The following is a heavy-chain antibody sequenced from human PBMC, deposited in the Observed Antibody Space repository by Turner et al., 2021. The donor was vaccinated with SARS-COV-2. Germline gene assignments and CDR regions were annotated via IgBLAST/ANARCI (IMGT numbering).Heavy chain of an antibody. CDR3: TSDLEVACGMDV. Sequence: DVQLVASGGGLVQPGRSLRLSCAASGFTVSSNYMRWVRQAPGKGLEWISLIDSGGSTFSAESVKGRFIITSDNSKNTLHLQMTSLRAEDTAGYYCTSDLEVACGMDVWGQGTTVTVSS. CDR2: IDSGGST. V-gene: IGHV3-66*01. J-gene: IGHJ6*02. CDR1: GFTVSSNY.